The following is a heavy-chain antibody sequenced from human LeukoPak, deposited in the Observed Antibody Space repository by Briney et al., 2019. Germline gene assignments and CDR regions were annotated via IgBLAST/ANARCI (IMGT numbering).Heavy chain of an antibody. V-gene: IGHV3-23*01. CDR2: ISAGPGDT. Sequence: GGSLRLSRVASGFTFSSHAMYWVRQAPGKGLEWVSTISAGPGDTYYADSVKGRFSISRDNSKNTLFLQMNSLRAEDTALYYRVRRGTNLYFDFWGRGTLVTVSS. CDR1: GFTFSSHA. D-gene: IGHD1-14*01. J-gene: IGHJ2*01. CDR3: VRRGTNLYFDF.